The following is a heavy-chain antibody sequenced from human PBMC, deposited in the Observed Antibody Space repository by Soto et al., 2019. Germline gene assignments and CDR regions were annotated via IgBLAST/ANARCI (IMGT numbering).Heavy chain of an antibody. J-gene: IGHJ4*02. V-gene: IGHV3-74*01. D-gene: IGHD1-26*01. Sequence: PGVSLRLSCAASGFTFSSYAMHWVRQAPGKGLVWVSRINSDGSSTSYADSVKGRFTISRDNAKNTLYLQMNSLRAEDTAVYYCARGFQVGAVDYWGQGTLVTVSS. CDR3: ARGFQVGAVDY. CDR2: INSDGSST. CDR1: GFTFSSYA.